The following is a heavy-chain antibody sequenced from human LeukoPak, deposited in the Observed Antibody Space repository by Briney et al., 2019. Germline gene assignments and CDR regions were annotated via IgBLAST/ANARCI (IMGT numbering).Heavy chain of an antibody. CDR2: ISSSGSTI. V-gene: IGHV3-11*04. CDR3: ARDFIDRDGYKKCSDY. CDR1: GFTFSDYY. Sequence: GGSLRLSCAASGFTFSDYYMSWIRQAPGKGLEWVSYISSSGSTIYYADSVKGRFTISRDNAKNSLYLQMNSLRAEDTAVYYCARDFIDRDGYKKCSDYWGQGTLVTVSS. J-gene: IGHJ4*02. D-gene: IGHD5-24*01.